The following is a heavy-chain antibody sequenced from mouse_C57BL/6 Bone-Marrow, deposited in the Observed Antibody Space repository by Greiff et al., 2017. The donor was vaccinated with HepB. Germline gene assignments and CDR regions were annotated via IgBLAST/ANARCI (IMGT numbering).Heavy chain of an antibody. D-gene: IGHD1-1*01. CDR1: GFTFSNYW. J-gene: IGHJ3*01. Sequence: EVMLVESGGGLVQPGGSMKLSCVASGFTFSNYWMNWVRQSPEKGLEWVAQIRLKSDNYATHYAESVKGRFTISRDDSKSSVYLQMNNLRAEDTGIYYCTRYYGSSFWFAYWGQGTLVTVSA. CDR2: IRLKSDNYAT. CDR3: TRYYGSSFWFAY. V-gene: IGHV6-3*01.